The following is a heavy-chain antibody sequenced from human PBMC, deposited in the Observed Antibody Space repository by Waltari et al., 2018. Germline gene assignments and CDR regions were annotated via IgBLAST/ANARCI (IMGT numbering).Heavy chain of an antibody. D-gene: IGHD2-2*01. Sequence: QVQLQESGPGLVKPSETLSLTCTVSGGSISSYYWSWIRQPPGKGLEWIGYIYYSGSTHYNPSLKSRVTISVDTSKNQFSLKLSSVTAADTAVYYCARAPGYCSSTSCYWYYYMDVWGKGTTVTISS. CDR2: IYYSGST. J-gene: IGHJ6*03. CDR1: GGSISSYY. CDR3: ARAPGYCSSTSCYWYYYMDV. V-gene: IGHV4-59*01.